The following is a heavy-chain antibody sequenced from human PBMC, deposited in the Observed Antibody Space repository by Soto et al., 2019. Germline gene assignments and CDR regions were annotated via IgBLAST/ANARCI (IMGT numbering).Heavy chain of an antibody. Sequence: EVQLVDSGGDLVQPGGSLRLSCAASGFTVSLNFMGWVRQAPGKGLEWVSDSHPDGSRYYADSVKGRFTISRDNSKSTVSLEMNNLRVEDTAMYYCATGMDNAKTHHWGQGTLVTVSS. CDR2: SHPDGSR. V-gene: IGHV3-66*01. D-gene: IGHD3-10*01. CDR3: ATGMDNAKTHH. CDR1: GFTVSLNF. J-gene: IGHJ1*01.